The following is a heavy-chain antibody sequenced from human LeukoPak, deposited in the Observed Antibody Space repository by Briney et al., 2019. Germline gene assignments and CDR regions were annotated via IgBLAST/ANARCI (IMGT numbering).Heavy chain of an antibody. CDR2: ISGSGENT. CDR3: ASDRSSDASCYYLV. D-gene: IGHD3-3*01. J-gene: IGHJ4*02. Sequence: GGSLRLSCAASGFSFDDYDMSWVRQAPGEGLQWVSSISGSGENTRYADSVKGRFTISRDTSNNTLYLQMSSLRAEDTAVYFCASDRSSDASCYYLVGGQGTLVTVSS. CDR1: GFSFDDYD. V-gene: IGHV3-23*01.